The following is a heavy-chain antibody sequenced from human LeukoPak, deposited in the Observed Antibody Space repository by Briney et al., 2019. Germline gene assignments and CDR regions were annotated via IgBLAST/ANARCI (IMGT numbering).Heavy chain of an antibody. CDR1: GFTFSDYY. CDR3: ARGTTGTTVAYGYSLDS. V-gene: IGHV3-11*01. CDR2: ISSSGGNI. J-gene: IGHJ4*02. D-gene: IGHD1-7*01. Sequence: GGSLRLSCAASGFTFSDYYMSWIRQAPGKGLEWVLYISSSGGNIYYADSVKGRLTISRDNAKNSLSLEMNSLRVEDTGVYYCARGTTGTTVAYGYSLDSWGQGTLVTVSS.